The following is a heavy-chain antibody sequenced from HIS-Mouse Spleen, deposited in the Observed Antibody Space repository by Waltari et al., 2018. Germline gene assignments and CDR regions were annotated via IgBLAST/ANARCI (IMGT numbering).Heavy chain of an antibody. CDR3: AREIPYSSSWYDWYFDL. Sequence: QLQLQESGPGLVKPSETLSLTCTVSGGSISSRSYYRGWIRQPPGKGREWIGSIYYSGSTYYNPSLKSRVTISVDTSKNQFSLKLSSVTAADTAVYYCAREIPYSSSWYDWYFDLWGRGTLVTVSS. V-gene: IGHV4-39*07. CDR1: GGSISSRSYY. J-gene: IGHJ2*01. CDR2: IYYSGST. D-gene: IGHD6-13*01.